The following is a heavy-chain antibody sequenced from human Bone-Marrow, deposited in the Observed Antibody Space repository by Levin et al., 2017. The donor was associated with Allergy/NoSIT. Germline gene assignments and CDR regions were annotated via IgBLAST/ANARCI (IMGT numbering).Heavy chain of an antibody. D-gene: IGHD5-18*01. J-gene: IGHJ4*02. CDR2: IYYSGST. Sequence: SETLSLTCTVSGGSISSYYWSWIRQPPGKGLEWIGYIYYSGSTNYNPSLKSRVTISVDTSKNQFSLKLSSVTAADTAVYYCARLTVDTATFGGYYFDYWGQGTLVTVSS. CDR1: GGSISSYY. V-gene: IGHV4-59*08. CDR3: ARLTVDTATFGGYYFDY.